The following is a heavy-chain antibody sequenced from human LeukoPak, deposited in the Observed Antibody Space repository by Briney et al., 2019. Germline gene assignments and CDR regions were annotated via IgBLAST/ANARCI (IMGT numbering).Heavy chain of an antibody. CDR3: ARGVNYDFWSGYSRPYYYYGMDV. CDR1: GGTFSSYA. CDR2: IIPIFGTA. Sequence: VASVKVSCKASGGTFSSYAISWVRQAPGQGLEWMGGIIPIFGTANYAQKFQGRVTITADESTSTAYMELSSLRSEDTAVYYCARGVNYDFWSGYSRPYYYYGMDVWGQGTTVTVSS. J-gene: IGHJ6*02. D-gene: IGHD3-3*01. V-gene: IGHV1-69*13.